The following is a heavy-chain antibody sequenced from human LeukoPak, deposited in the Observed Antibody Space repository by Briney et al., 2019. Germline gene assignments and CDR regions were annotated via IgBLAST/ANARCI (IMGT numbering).Heavy chain of an antibody. Sequence: SQTLSLTCTVSGGSISSGDYYWSWIRQPPGKGLEWIGYIYYSGSTNYNPSLKSRVTISVDTSKNQFSLKLSSVTAADTAVYYCASGLYGGNSPQPFDYWGQGTLVTVSS. CDR2: IYYSGST. V-gene: IGHV4-30-4*08. CDR3: ASGLYGGNSPQPFDY. CDR1: GGSISSGDYY. D-gene: IGHD4-23*01. J-gene: IGHJ4*02.